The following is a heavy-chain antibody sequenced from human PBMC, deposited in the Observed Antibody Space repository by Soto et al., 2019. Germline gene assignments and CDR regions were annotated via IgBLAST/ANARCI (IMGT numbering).Heavy chain of an antibody. D-gene: IGHD3-3*01. CDR2: IIPIFGTA. CDR3: ARGEAVTMAEYLQH. V-gene: IGHV1-69*13. Sequence: GASVKVSCKASGGTFSSYAISWVRQAPGQGLEWMGGIIPIFGTANYAQKFQGRVTITADESTSTAYMELSSLRSEDTAVYYCARGEAVTMAEYLQHWGQGTLVTVS. CDR1: GGTFSSYA. J-gene: IGHJ1*01.